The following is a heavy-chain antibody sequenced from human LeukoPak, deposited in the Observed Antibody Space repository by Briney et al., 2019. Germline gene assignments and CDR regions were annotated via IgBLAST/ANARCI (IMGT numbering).Heavy chain of an antibody. V-gene: IGHV3-53*01. J-gene: IGHJ4*02. CDR2: IYSGGSI. D-gene: IGHD3-22*01. CDR3: ARGHSSGNPDPFDY. CDR1: GFTFSSYA. Sequence: GGSLRLSCAASGFTFSSYAMSWVRQAPGKGLEWVSVIYSGGSIHYADSVKGRFTISRDNAKNTLHLQMNSLRTEDTAVYYCARGHSSGNPDPFDYWGQGTLVTVSS.